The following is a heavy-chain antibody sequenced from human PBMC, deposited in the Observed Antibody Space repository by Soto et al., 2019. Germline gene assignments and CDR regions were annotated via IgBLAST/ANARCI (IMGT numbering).Heavy chain of an antibody. Sequence: SVKVSCKASGGTFSSYAISWVRQAPGQGLEWMGGIIPIFGTANYAQKFQGRVTITADESTSTAYMELSSLRSEDTAVYYCASGRMGSGWYLSYYYYGMDVWGQGTTVTVSS. CDR2: IIPIFGTA. V-gene: IGHV1-69*13. J-gene: IGHJ6*02. D-gene: IGHD6-19*01. CDR1: GGTFSSYA. CDR3: ASGRMGSGWYLSYYYYGMDV.